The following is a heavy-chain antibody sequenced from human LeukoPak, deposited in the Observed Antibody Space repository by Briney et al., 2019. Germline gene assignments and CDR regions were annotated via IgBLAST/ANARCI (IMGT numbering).Heavy chain of an antibody. Sequence: SVKVSCKASGGTFSSYAISWVRRAPGQGLEWMGGIIPVFGTANYAQKFQGRVTITADESTSTAYMELSSLRSEDTAVYYCARVGDYGDYYFDYWGQGTLVTVSS. CDR1: GGTFSSYA. D-gene: IGHD4-17*01. V-gene: IGHV1-69*13. CDR2: IIPVFGTA. J-gene: IGHJ4*02. CDR3: ARVGDYGDYYFDY.